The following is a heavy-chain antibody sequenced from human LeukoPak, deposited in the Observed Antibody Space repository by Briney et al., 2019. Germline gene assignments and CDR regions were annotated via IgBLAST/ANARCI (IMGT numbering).Heavy chain of an antibody. J-gene: IGHJ4*02. V-gene: IGHV3-23*01. Sequence: GGTLGLSCAASGFIFSSSGMSWVRQAPGKGLEWVSTINGGSTYYPDSVRGRFTISRDNSKSTLSLQMNSLRAEDTAIYYCATYRQVLLPFESWGQGTLVTVSS. CDR1: GFIFSSSG. D-gene: IGHD2-8*02. CDR2: INGGST. CDR3: ATYRQVLLPFES.